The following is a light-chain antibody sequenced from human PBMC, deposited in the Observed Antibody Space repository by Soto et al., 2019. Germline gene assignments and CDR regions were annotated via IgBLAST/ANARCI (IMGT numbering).Light chain of an antibody. J-gene: IGKJ3*01. CDR3: QQYNNWPHIT. CDR1: QSVSGN. V-gene: IGKV3-15*01. Sequence: EIVMTQSPATLSVSPGERATLSSRASQSVSGNLAWYQEKPGQAPRLLIYAASTRATGIPARFSGSGSGTEFTITISSLQYEDFAFYYCQQYNNWPHITFGAATKVDIK. CDR2: AAS.